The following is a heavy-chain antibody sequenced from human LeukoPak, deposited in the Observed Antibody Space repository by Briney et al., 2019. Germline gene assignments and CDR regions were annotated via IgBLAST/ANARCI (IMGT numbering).Heavy chain of an antibody. V-gene: IGHV3-53*01. CDR3: AKEGWELLGGFDY. CDR1: GFTVSSNY. Sequence: PGGSLRLSYAASGFTVSSNYMSWVRQAPGKGLEWVSVIYSGGSTYYADSVKGRFTISRDNSKNTLYLQMNSLRAEDTAVYYCAKEGWELLGGFDYWGQGTLVTVSS. D-gene: IGHD1-26*01. J-gene: IGHJ4*02. CDR2: IYSGGST.